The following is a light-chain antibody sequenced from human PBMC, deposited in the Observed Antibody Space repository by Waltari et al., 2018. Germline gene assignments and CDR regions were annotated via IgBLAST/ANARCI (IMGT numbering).Light chain of an antibody. CDR1: QILSSY. V-gene: IGKV3-11*02. Sequence: EIVLTPSPATLSLSPGESASLSCRANQILSSYLAWYQQQPGQTPRLLIYDASKMATGVPARFSGSGSERDFTLTISSLEPEDFAVYYCQQRSSWPPRYTFGQGTKLEIK. J-gene: IGKJ2*01. CDR2: DAS. CDR3: QQRSSWPPRYT.